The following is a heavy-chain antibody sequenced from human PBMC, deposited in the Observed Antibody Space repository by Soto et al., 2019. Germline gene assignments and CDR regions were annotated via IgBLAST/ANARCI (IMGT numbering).Heavy chain of an antibody. CDR3: ASGDGDYEGSWFDP. CDR2: ISVYNGNT. D-gene: IGHD4-17*01. Sequence: QVPLVQSGAEVKKPGASVKVSCKASGYSYPSYGITWVRQAPGQGLEWMGWISVYNGNTNYAQKLQGRVTMTTDTSTSTAYMELRSLRFDDTAVYYCASGDGDYEGSWFDPWGQGTLVTVSS. V-gene: IGHV1-18*01. J-gene: IGHJ5*02. CDR1: GYSYPSYG.